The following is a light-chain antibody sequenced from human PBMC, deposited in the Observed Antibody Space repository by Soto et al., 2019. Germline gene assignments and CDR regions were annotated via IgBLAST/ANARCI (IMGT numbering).Light chain of an antibody. V-gene: IGLV2-8*01. CDR2: QVN. J-gene: IGLJ2*01. CDR1: SSDVGAYNY. Sequence: QSALTQPPSASGSPGQSVTISCTGTSSDVGAYNYVSWYQQHPGKAPRLIIYQVNQRPSGVPNRFSGSKSGNTASLTVSGLQAEDEADYYCNSYAGSDNFVLFGGGTKVTVL. CDR3: NSYAGSDNFVL.